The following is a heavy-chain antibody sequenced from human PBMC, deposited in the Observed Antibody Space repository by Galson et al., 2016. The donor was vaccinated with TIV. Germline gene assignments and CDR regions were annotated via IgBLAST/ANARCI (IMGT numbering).Heavy chain of an antibody. D-gene: IGHD2-2*01. CDR1: DDLFSIGGFS. Sequence: LSLTCDVSDDLFSIGGFSWSWIRQPPGKGLEWIGNIYDSGSAYYSPPLNSRVTISIDRSKKQFSLRLRSVTAADTAVYHWARGDIVVVPVTNGGWFDPWGQGTLVTVSS. V-gene: IGHV4-30-2*01. CDR3: ARGDIVVVPVTNGGWFDP. CDR2: IYDSGSA. J-gene: IGHJ5*02.